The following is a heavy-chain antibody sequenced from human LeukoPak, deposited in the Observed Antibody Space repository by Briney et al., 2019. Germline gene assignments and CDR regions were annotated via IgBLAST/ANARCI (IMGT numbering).Heavy chain of an antibody. CDR2: IWYDGSNG. CDR1: GFTFGSFG. J-gene: IGHJ1*01. CDR3: AKLTGTTPPY. V-gene: IGHV3-33*06. Sequence: GRSLRLSCAASGFTFGSFGMHWVRQAPGKGLEWVAVIWYDGSNGYYADSVKGRFTISRDNSKNTVYLQMNSLRVEDTAVYYCAKLTGTTPPYWGQGTLVTVSS. D-gene: IGHD1-20*01.